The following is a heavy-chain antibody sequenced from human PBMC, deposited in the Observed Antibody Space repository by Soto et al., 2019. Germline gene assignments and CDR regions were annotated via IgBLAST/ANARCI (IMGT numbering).Heavy chain of an antibody. D-gene: IGHD3-3*01. V-gene: IGHV1-2*02. J-gene: IGHJ4*02. CDR2: INPDTGDR. Sequence: ASVKVSCKASGYTFTDSHIHWVRQAPGQGLEWMGWINPDTGDRNYAQRFQGRLTLTRDTSITTAYMALTRLTSDDTAVYFCARAYDSVCDSWGQGTLVTVSS. CDR3: ARAYDSVCDS. CDR1: GYTFTDSH.